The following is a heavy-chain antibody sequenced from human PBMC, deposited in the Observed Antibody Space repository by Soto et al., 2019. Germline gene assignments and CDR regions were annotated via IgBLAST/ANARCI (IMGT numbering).Heavy chain of an antibody. Sequence: QVQLVQSGAEVKKPGSSVKVSCKASGGTFSSYAFNWVRQAPGQGLEWMGGFIPMFGTANYAQKFQGRVTITADESTNTAYMELSSLRSEDTAVYYCARVTLGVGDKPYTKHYYGMDVWGQGTTVTVSS. CDR2: FIPMFGTA. CDR1: GGTFSSYA. D-gene: IGHD3-10*01. V-gene: IGHV1-69*01. J-gene: IGHJ6*02. CDR3: ARVTLGVGDKPYTKHYYGMDV.